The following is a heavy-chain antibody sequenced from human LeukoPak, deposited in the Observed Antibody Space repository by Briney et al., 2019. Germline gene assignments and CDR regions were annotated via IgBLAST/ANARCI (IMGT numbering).Heavy chain of an antibody. Sequence: PGGSLRLSCAASGFTFSTYAMSWVRQAAGKGLEWVSMIYSGGNTFYTDSVKGRFIISRDNSKNTLDLQMNSLRAEDTAVYYCARRGHGYGSPFDYWGQGTLVTVSS. CDR2: IYSGGNT. V-gene: IGHV3-66*04. J-gene: IGHJ4*02. D-gene: IGHD5-18*01. CDR3: ARRGHGYGSPFDY. CDR1: GFTFSTYA.